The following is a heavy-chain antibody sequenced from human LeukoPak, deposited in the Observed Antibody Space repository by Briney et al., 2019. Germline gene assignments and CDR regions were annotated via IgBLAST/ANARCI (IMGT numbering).Heavy chain of an antibody. V-gene: IGHV1-24*01. CDR2: FDPEDGET. Sequence: ASVRVSCKVSGYTLTELSMHWVRQAPGKGLEWMGGFDPEDGETIYAQKFQGRVTMTEDTSTDTAYMELSSLRSEDTAVYYCATDHLEDSSGYPPAYWGQGTLVTVSS. D-gene: IGHD3-22*01. CDR3: ATDHLEDSSGYPPAY. J-gene: IGHJ4*02. CDR1: GYTLTELS.